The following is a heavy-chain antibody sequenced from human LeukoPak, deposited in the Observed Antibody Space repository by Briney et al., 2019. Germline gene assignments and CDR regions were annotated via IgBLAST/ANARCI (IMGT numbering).Heavy chain of an antibody. J-gene: IGHJ6*03. CDR2: IYYSGST. Sequence: SETLSLTCTVSGGSISSSSYYWSWLRQPPGKGLEWIGYIYYSGSTNYNPSLKSRVTISVDTSKNQFSLKLSSVTGADTAVYYGARVRHEGSGRYYYYYYYMDFRGKGTTVTISS. CDR3: ARVRHEGSGRYYYYYYYMDF. D-gene: IGHD3-10*01. V-gene: IGHV4-61*01. CDR1: GGSISSSSYY.